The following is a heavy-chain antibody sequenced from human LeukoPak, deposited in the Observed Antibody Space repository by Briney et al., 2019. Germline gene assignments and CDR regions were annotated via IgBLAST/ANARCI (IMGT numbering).Heavy chain of an antibody. CDR3: AKGEWLDN. J-gene: IGHJ4*02. V-gene: IGHV3-7*05. D-gene: IGHD6-19*01. Sequence: GGSLRLSCAASGFTFSTFWMSWVRQAPGKGLEWVANIKQDGSEKYYVDSVKGRFTVSRDNAKNSLYLQMNSLRAEDTAAYYCAKGEWLDNWGQGTLVTVSS. CDR2: IKQDGSEK. CDR1: GFTFSTFW.